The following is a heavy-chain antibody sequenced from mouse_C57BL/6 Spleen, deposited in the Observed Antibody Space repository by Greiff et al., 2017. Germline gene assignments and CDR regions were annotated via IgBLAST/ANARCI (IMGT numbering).Heavy chain of an antibody. CDR1: GYTFTSYW. D-gene: IGHD1-1*01. CDR2: IHPNSGST. Sequence: VQLQQPGAELVKPGASVKLSCTASGYTFTSYWMPWVKQRPGQGLEWIGMIHPNSGSTNYNEKFKGKDTLTVDKSSSPAYMQLSSQTSEDSAVYYGARWGLVAPGYLGQGTTLTVSS. V-gene: IGHV1-64*01. J-gene: IGHJ2*01. CDR3: ARWGLVAPGY.